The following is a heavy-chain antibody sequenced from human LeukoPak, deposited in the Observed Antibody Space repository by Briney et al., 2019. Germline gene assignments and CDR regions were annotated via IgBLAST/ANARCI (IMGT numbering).Heavy chain of an antibody. Sequence: SETLSLTCTVPGGSISSGDYYWSWIRQPPGKGLEWVGYIYYSGSTYYNPSLKSRITISVDTSKTQFSLKLSSVIAADTAVYFCAREFLRVNAFDIWGQGTMVTVSS. V-gene: IGHV4-30-4*08. D-gene: IGHD4-17*01. CDR3: AREFLRVNAFDI. CDR1: GGSISSGDYY. CDR2: IYYSGST. J-gene: IGHJ3*02.